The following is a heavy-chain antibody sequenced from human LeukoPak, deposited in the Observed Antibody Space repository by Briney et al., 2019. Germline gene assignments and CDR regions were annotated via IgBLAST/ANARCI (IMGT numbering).Heavy chain of an antibody. J-gene: IGHJ4*02. CDR3: ARSGGGGPALS. CDR2: IYYSGST. V-gene: IGHV4-39*07. CDR1: GGSISSSSYY. D-gene: IGHD2-21*01. Sequence: SETLSLTCTVSGGSISSSSYYWGWIRQPPGKGLEWIGSIYYSGSTYYNPSLKSRVIISVDTSKNQFSLKLSSVTAADTAVYYCARSGGGGPALSWGQGTLVTVSS.